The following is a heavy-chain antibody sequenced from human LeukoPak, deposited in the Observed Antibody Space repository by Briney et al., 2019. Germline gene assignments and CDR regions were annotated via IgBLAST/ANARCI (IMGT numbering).Heavy chain of an antibody. CDR2: ISGSGGSI. CDR1: GFTFSSYA. CDR3: AKDAVGDLRNNWFDP. Sequence: GGSLRLSWAASGFTFSSYAMSWVRQAPGKGLEWVSAISGSGGSIYYADSVKGRFTISRDNSKNTLYLQMNSLRAEDTAVYYCAKDAVGDLRNNWFDPWGQGTLVTVSS. J-gene: IGHJ5*02. V-gene: IGHV3-23*01. D-gene: IGHD6-19*01.